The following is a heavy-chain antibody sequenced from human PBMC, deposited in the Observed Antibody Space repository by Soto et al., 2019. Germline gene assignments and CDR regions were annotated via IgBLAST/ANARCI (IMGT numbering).Heavy chain of an antibody. V-gene: IGHV4-39*01. CDR1: GGSVSSNTYY. Sequence: KPSETLSLTCTVSGGSVSSNTYYWGWIRQPPGKGLEWIGNVYYSGSTYYNPSLKSRVTISVDTSKNQFSLNLSSVTAADTAVYYCARRLAGIGAVRFDCWGHGTLVTVSS. D-gene: IGHD6-13*01. CDR2: VYYSGST. CDR3: ARRLAGIGAVRFDC. J-gene: IGHJ4*01.